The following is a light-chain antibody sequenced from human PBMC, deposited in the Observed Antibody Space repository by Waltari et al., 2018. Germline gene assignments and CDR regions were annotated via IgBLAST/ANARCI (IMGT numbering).Light chain of an antibody. J-gene: IGLJ2*01. CDR1: SSDVGGYNY. Sequence: QSALTQPPSASGSPGQSVTISCTGTSSDVGGYNYVYWYQHHPGKAPKLMIYEVSKRPSGIPDRFSASKSGTTATLAVSGLQAEDEADYYCATWDDTDNVVVFGGGTKLTVL. V-gene: IGLV2-8*01. CDR3: ATWDDTDNVVV. CDR2: EVS.